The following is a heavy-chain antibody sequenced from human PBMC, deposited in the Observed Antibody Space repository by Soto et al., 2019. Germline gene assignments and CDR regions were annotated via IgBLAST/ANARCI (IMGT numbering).Heavy chain of an antibody. CDR2: IYYSGST. V-gene: IGHV4-59*01. D-gene: IGHD3-10*01. Sequence: SETLSLTCTVSGGSISSYYWSWIRQPPGKGLEWIGYIYYSGSTNYDPSLKSRVTISVDTSKNQFSLKLSSVTAADTAVYYCAREGSEYYGSGSPGWDAFDIWGPGTMVTVSS. CDR1: GGSISSYY. J-gene: IGHJ3*02. CDR3: AREGSEYYGSGSPGWDAFDI.